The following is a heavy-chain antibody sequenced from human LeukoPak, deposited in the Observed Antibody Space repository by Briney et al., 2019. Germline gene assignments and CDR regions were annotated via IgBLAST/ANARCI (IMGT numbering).Heavy chain of an antibody. CDR2: INHSGST. CDR1: GGSFSGYY. J-gene: IGHJ4*02. Sequence: PSETLSLTCAVYGGSFSGYYWSWIRQPPGKGLEWIGEINHSGSTNYSPSLKSRVTISVDTSKNQFSLKLSSVTAADTAVYYCARGRLRYFDWLPFDYWGQGTLVTVSS. CDR3: ARGRLRYFDWLPFDY. D-gene: IGHD3-9*01. V-gene: IGHV4-34*01.